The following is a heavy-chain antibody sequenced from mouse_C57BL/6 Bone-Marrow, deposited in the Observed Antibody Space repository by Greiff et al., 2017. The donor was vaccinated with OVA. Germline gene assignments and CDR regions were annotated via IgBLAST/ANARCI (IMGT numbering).Heavy chain of an antibody. CDR2: ISYDGSN. D-gene: IGHD1-1*01. Sequence: EVKLVESGPGLVKPSQSLSLTCSVTGYSITSGYYWNWIRQFPGNKLEWMGYISYDGSNNYNPSLKNRISITRDTSMNQFFLKLNSVTTEDTATYYCAYEFAYWGQGTLVTVSA. J-gene: IGHJ3*01. CDR3: AYEFAY. V-gene: IGHV3-6*01. CDR1: GYSITSGYY.